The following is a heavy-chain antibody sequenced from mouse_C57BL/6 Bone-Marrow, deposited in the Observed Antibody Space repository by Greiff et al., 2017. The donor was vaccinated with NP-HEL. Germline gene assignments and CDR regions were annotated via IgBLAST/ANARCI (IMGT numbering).Heavy chain of an antibody. Sequence: EVKLMESGPELVKPGASVKISCKASGYSFTGYYMHWVKQSHGIILDWIGYIYPYNGVSSYNQKFKGKATLTVDKSSSTAYMELRSLTSEDSAVYYCARGDPYYYGSSTPYAMDYWGQGTSVTVSS. CDR1: GYSFTGYY. CDR2: IYPYNGVS. V-gene: IGHV1-31*01. J-gene: IGHJ4*01. D-gene: IGHD1-1*01. CDR3: ARGDPYYYGSSTPYAMDY.